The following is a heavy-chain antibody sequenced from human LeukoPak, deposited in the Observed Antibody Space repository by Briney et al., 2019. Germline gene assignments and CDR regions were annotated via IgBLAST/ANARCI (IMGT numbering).Heavy chain of an antibody. CDR3: ARTYRYGSFPVYHYYMDV. V-gene: IGHV4-59*01. J-gene: IGHJ6*03. Sequence: PSETLSLTCTVSAGSISGFFWSWIRQPPGKGLEWMGYISHSGSTNYNPSLKSRVTISSDTSKNQVSLKLSSVTAADTAVYYCARTYRYGSFPVYHYYMDVWGKGTTVTVSS. CDR2: ISHSGST. D-gene: IGHD5-18*01. CDR1: AGSISGFF.